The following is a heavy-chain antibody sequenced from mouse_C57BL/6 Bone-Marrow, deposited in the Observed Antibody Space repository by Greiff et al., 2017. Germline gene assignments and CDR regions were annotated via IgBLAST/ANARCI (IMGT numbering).Heavy chain of an antibody. CDR2: IDPGNGDI. J-gene: IGHJ4*01. CDR3: TRLSIAMDY. V-gene: IGHV14-4*01. Sequence: EVKLMESGAELVRPGASVKLSCTASGFNINDYSMHWVKQRPEQGLEWIGWIDPGNGDIDYASKFQGKATITADTSSNTAYLQLSSLTSEDTAVYYCTRLSIAMDYWGQGTSVTVSS. D-gene: IGHD2-3*01. CDR1: GFNINDYS.